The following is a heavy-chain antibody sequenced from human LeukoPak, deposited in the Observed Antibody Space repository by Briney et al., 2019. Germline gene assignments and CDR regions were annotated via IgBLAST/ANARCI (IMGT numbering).Heavy chain of an antibody. J-gene: IGHJ4*02. V-gene: IGHV3-23*01. CDR2: ITAAYGRP. CDR1: GFTFDNYA. D-gene: IGHD4-23*01. Sequence: PGGSLRLSCVASGFTFDNYAMDWVRQAPGKGLEWVSAITAAYGRPFDADSVKGRFTISRDNSKNTLYLQMNNLRAEDTAIYYCAKDREDGSNSFDYWGRGTLVTVSS. CDR3: AKDREDGSNSFDY.